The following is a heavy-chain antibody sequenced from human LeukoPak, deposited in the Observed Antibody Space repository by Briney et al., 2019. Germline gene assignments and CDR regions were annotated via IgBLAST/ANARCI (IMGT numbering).Heavy chain of an antibody. CDR1: GFTFSSYG. CDR3: ARVRAVTTYYYYYYMDV. CDR2: IWYDGSNN. Sequence: GRSLRLSCAASGFTFSSYGMHWVRQAPGKGLEWVAVIWYDGSNNYYADSVKGRFTISRDNSKNTLYLQMNSLRAEDTAVYYCARVRAVTTYYYYYYMDVWGKGTTVTVSS. D-gene: IGHD4-11*01. J-gene: IGHJ6*03. V-gene: IGHV3-33*01.